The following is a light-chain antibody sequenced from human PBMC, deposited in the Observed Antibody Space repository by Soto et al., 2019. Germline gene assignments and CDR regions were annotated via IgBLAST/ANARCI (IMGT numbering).Light chain of an antibody. V-gene: IGKV3-20*01. CDR2: GAS. CDR1: QAVNTR. Sequence: IVLTQSPATLSSFPVYIFPLACRASQAVNTRLAWYQQKPGQAPRLLIYGASNRATGIPDRFSGSGSGTDFTLTISRLEPEDFAVYYCQQYGSSGTFGQGTKVDIK. J-gene: IGKJ1*01. CDR3: QQYGSSGT.